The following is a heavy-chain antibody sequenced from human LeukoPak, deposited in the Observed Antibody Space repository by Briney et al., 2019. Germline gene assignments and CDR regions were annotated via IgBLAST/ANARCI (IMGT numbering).Heavy chain of an antibody. CDR3: ARVGRYFDWLLPFDY. CDR1: GGSISSSRYY. D-gene: IGHD3-9*01. J-gene: IGHJ4*02. Sequence: MTSGTLSLTRPVSGGSISSSRYYLGWIRQPPGKGLEWVGGIYYSGSTYYNPSLKSRLTISVDTSKNQFSLKLSSVTAADTAVYYCARVGRYFDWLLPFDYWGQGTLVTVSS. V-gene: IGHV4-39*01. CDR2: IYYSGST.